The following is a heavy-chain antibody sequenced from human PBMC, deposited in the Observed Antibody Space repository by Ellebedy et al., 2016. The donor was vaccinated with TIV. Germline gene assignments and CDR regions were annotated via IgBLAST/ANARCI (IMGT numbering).Heavy chain of an antibody. D-gene: IGHD3-22*01. CDR2: ISHDGSDK. CDR3: ARDVNYYDSSGYDSYYYGMDV. J-gene: IGHJ6*02. CDR1: GFTFSVYA. Sequence: GGSLRLXXAASGFTFSVYAIHWVRQAPGKGLEWVAIISHDGSDKYYADSVKGRFTISRDNSKNTLYLQMNSLRAEDTAVYYCARDVNYYDSSGYDSYYYGMDVWGQGTRVAVSS. V-gene: IGHV3-30*03.